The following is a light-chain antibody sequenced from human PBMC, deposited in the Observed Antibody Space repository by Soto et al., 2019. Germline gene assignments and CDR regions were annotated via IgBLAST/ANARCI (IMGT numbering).Light chain of an antibody. Sequence: QSVLTQPPSVSGAPGQRVTISCTGSSSNIGAGYDVHWYQQLPGTAPKLLIYGNSNRPSGVPDRFSGSKSGTSASLAITGLQAEEEADYYCQPYDSSLSGVVFGGGTKLTVL. CDR3: QPYDSSLSGVV. V-gene: IGLV1-40*01. CDR1: SSNIGAGYD. CDR2: GNS. J-gene: IGLJ2*01.